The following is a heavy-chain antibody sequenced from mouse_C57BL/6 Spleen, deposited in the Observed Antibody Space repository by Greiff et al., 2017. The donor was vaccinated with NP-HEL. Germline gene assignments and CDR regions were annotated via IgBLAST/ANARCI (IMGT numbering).Heavy chain of an antibody. CDR3: ARGASNDPHY. CDR1: GYTFTSYW. J-gene: IGHJ2*01. Sequence: VQLQQPGAELVMPGASVKLSCKASGYTFTSYWMHWVKQRPGQGLEWIGEIDPSDSYTNYNQKFKGKSTLTVDKSSITAYMQLSSLTSEDSAVYYSARGASNDPHYWGQGTTLTVSS. D-gene: IGHD2-12*01. V-gene: IGHV1-69*01. CDR2: IDPSDSYT.